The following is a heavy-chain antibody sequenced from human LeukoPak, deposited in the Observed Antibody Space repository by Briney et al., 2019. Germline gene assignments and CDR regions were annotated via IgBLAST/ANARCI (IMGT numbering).Heavy chain of an antibody. D-gene: IGHD4-17*01. CDR3: ARVSQDYGDLPDY. J-gene: IGHJ4*02. V-gene: IGHV4-39*07. CDR1: GGSISRSYY. Sequence: SETLSLTCTVSGGSISRSYYYGSWIRQPPGKGLEWIGEIYHSGSTNYNPSLKSRVTISVDKSKNQFSLKLSSVTAADTAVYYCARVSQDYGDLPDYWGQGTLVTVSS. CDR2: IYHSGST.